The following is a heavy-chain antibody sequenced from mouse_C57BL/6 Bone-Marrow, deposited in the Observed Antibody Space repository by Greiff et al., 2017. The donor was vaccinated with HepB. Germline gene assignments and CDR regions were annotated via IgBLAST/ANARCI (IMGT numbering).Heavy chain of an antibody. J-gene: IGHJ3*01. CDR3: ATPGD. CDR1: GYSITSGYY. CDR2: ISYDGSN. Sequence: EVKLMESGPGLVKPSQSLSLTCSVTGYSITSGYYWNWIRQFPGNKLEWMGYISYDGSNNYNPSLKNRISITRDTSKNQFFLKLNSVTTEDTATYYCATPGDWGQGTLVTVSA. V-gene: IGHV3-6*01.